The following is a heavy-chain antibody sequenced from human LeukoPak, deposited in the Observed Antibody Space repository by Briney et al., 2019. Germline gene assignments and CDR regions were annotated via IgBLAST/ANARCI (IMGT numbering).Heavy chain of an antibody. CDR1: GHTFTSYG. CDR2: ISAYSGNT. J-gene: IGHJ4*02. D-gene: IGHD3-16*01. Sequence: ASVKVSCKASGHTFTSYGISWVRQAPGQGLEWMGLISAYSGNTNFAQKLQGRVTMTTDTSTSTAYMELRSLRSDDTAVYFCARGADTGSYGSLVYFDYWGQGTLVTVLS. CDR3: ARGADTGSYGSLVYFDY. V-gene: IGHV1-18*01.